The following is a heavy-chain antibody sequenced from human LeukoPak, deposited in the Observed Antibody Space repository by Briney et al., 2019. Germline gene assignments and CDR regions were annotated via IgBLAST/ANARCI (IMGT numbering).Heavy chain of an antibody. CDR3: ARDKEVRGVSYYYYYGTDV. V-gene: IGHV4-31*03. Sequence: PSQTLSLTCTVSSGSISSGGYYWSWIRQHPGKGLEWIGYIYYSGSTYYNPSLKSRVTISVDTSKNQFSLKLSSVTAADTAVYYCARDKEVRGVSYYYYYGTDVWGQGTTVTVSS. CDR1: SGSISSGGYY. J-gene: IGHJ6*02. D-gene: IGHD3-10*01. CDR2: IYYSGST.